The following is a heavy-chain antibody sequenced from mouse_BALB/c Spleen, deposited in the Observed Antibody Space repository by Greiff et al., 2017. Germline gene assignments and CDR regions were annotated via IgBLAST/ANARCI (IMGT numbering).Heavy chain of an antibody. Sequence: VKLVESGAELVKPGASVKLSCKTSGYTFTSYWIQWVKQRPGQGLGWIGEIFPGTGTTYYNEKFKGKATLTIDTSSSTAYMQLSSLTSEDSAVYFCAAGGSQHYFDYWGQGTTLTVSS. CDR1: GYTFTSYW. J-gene: IGHJ2*01. CDR3: AAGGSQHYFDY. CDR2: IFPGTGTT. D-gene: IGHD3-1*01. V-gene: IGHV1S132*01.